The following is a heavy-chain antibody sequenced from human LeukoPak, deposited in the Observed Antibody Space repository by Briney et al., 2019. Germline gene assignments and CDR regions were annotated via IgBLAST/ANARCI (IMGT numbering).Heavy chain of an antibody. V-gene: IGHV1-69*05. CDR3: ARSLYYYDSSGYWWFDP. Sequence: GASAKVSCKASGGTFSSYAISWVRQAPGQGLEWMGGIIPIFGTANYAQKFQGRVTITTDESTSTAYMELSSLRSEDTAVYYCARSLYYYDSSGYWWFDPWGQGTLVTVSS. J-gene: IGHJ5*02. CDR2: IIPIFGTA. CDR1: GGTFSSYA. D-gene: IGHD3-22*01.